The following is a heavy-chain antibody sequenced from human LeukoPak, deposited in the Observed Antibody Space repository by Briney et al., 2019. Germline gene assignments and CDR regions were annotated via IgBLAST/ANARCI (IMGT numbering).Heavy chain of an antibody. CDR2: INGDGSST. Sequence: PRRCRRLSCAASGFTLSSFWMGWVRHAPGEGLVWVSHINGDGSSTSYTDSAKRRLTISRHNAKNTLYLQMNSLRAEDTAVYYCSRSLTYYDILTGVWGQGATVAVSS. V-gene: IGHV3-74*01. CDR3: SRSLTYYDILTGV. CDR1: GFTLSSFW. D-gene: IGHD3-9*01. J-gene: IGHJ6*02.